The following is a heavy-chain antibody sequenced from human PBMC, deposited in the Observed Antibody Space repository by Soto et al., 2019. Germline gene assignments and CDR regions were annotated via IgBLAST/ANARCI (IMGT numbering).Heavy chain of an antibody. J-gene: IGHJ6*02. V-gene: IGHV1-18*04. D-gene: IGHD3-10*01. Sequence: QVQLVQSGAEVKKPGASVKVSCKASGYTFTSYGISWVRQAPGQGLEWMGWISGYNGDTNYAQKLQGRVTMTTDTSTSTAYMELRSLRSDDTAVYYCARAMVRGVPFSYYYYGMDVWGQGTTVTVSS. CDR2: ISGYNGDT. CDR1: GYTFTSYG. CDR3: ARAMVRGVPFSYYYYGMDV.